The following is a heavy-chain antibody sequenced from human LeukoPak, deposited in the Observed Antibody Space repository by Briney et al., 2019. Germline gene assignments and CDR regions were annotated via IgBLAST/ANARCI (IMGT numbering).Heavy chain of an antibody. CDR1: GFTFSSYW. J-gene: IGHJ4*02. Sequence: GGSLRLSCAASGFTFSSYWMHWVRHTPGKGLVWVSRIKGDGSSTSYADSVKGRFTISRVNAKNTLYLQMNSLRAEDTAVYYCARDGYSFGHDFDYWGQGTLVTVSS. V-gene: IGHV3-74*01. D-gene: IGHD5-18*01. CDR3: ARDGYSFGHDFDY. CDR2: IKGDGSST.